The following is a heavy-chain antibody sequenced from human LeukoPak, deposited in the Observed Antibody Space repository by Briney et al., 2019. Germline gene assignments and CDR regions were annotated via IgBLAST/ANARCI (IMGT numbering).Heavy chain of an antibody. V-gene: IGHV4-38-2*02. J-gene: IGHJ5*02. CDR1: GYSISSGYY. Sequence: SETLSLTCTVSGYSISSGYYWGWIRQPPGKGLEWIGSIYHSGSTYYNPSLKSRVTISVDTSKNQFSLKLSSVTAADTAVYYCARGKEDIVLMVYAIGWFDPWGQGTLVTVSS. CDR2: IYHSGST. D-gene: IGHD2-8*01. CDR3: ARGKEDIVLMVYAIGWFDP.